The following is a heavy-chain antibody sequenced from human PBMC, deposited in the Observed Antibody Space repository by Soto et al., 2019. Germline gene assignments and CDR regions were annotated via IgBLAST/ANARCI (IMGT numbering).Heavy chain of an antibody. J-gene: IGHJ6*02. Sequence: ASVKVSCKASGYTFTSYGISWVRQAPGQGLEWMGWISAYNGNTNYAQKLQGRVTMTTDTSTSTAYTELRSLRSDDTAVYYCARDRQGTHSSGWLYYYYGMDVWGQGTTVTVSS. CDR1: GYTFTSYG. CDR2: ISAYNGNT. CDR3: ARDRQGTHSSGWLYYYYGMDV. D-gene: IGHD6-19*01. V-gene: IGHV1-18*04.